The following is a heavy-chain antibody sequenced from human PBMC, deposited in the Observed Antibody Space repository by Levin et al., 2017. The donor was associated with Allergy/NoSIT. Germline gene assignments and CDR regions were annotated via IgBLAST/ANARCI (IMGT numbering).Heavy chain of an antibody. J-gene: IGHJ4*02. Sequence: ASVKVSCKASGYTFSSYGISWVRQAPGQGLEWMGWISTSNGNTNYAQKLQGRVTMTTDTPTSTAFMELRSLRSDDTAMYYCATGTGGGYSGSYFDYWGQGTLVTVSS. CDR1: GYTFSSYG. CDR3: ATGTGGGYSGSYFDY. V-gene: IGHV1-18*01. D-gene: IGHD1-26*01. CDR2: ISTSNGNT.